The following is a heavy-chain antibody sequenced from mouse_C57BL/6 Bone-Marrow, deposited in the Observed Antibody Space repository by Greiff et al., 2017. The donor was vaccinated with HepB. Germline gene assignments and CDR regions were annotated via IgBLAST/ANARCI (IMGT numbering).Heavy chain of an antibody. V-gene: IGHV1-18*01. CDR1: GYTFTDYN. Sequence: VQLQQSGPELAKPGASVKIPCKASGYTFTDYNMDWVKQSHGKSLEWIGDINPNNGGTIYNQKFKGKATLTVDKSSSTAYMELRSLTSEDTAVYYCAKANWEWYFDVWGTGTTVTVSS. CDR3: AKANWEWYFDV. J-gene: IGHJ1*03. D-gene: IGHD4-1*01. CDR2: INPNNGGT.